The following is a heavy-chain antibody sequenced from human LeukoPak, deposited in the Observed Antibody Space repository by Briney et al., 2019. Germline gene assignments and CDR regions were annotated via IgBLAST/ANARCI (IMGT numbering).Heavy chain of an antibody. D-gene: IGHD3-22*01. CDR1: GFSFSSYW. Sequence: GGSLRLSCVASGFSFSSYWMAWVRQAPGKGLEWVANIKYDGTHKFYADSVKGRFSISRDNAKNSLFLEMNSLRADDTAVYFCASSHDSSGNDWGQGTLVAVSS. CDR2: IKYDGTHK. CDR3: ASSHDSSGND. J-gene: IGHJ4*02. V-gene: IGHV3-7*01.